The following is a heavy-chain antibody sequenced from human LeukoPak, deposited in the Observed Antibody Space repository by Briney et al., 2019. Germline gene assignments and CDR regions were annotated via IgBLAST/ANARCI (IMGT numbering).Heavy chain of an antibody. J-gene: IGHJ4*02. V-gene: IGHV3-7*01. Sequence: GGSLRLSCAASGFTFSSYWMSWVRRAPGKGLEWVANIKQDGSEKYYVDSVKGRFTISRDNAKNSLYLQMNSLRAEDTAVYYCASQYYYDSSGYHYYFDYWGQGTLVTVSS. CDR1: GFTFSSYW. CDR2: IKQDGSEK. CDR3: ASQYYYDSSGYHYYFDY. D-gene: IGHD3-22*01.